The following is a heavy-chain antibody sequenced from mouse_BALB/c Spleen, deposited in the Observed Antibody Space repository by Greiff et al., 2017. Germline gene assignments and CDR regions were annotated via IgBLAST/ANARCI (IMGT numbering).Heavy chain of an antibody. J-gene: IGHJ1*01. CDR2: ISYSGST. D-gene: IGHD2-4*01. CDR1: GDSITSGY. V-gene: IGHV3-8*02. CDR3: ARKVYYDVNWYFDV. Sequence: EVKLVESGPSLVKPSQTLSLTCSVTGDSITSGYWNWIRKFPGNKLEYMGYISYSGSTYYNPSLKSRISITRDTSKNQYYLQLNSVTTEDTATYYCARKVYYDVNWYFDVWGAGTTVTVSS.